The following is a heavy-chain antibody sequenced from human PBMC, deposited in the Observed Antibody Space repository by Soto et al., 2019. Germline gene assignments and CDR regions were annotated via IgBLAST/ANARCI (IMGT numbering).Heavy chain of an antibody. CDR3: ARARGPTLFDY. J-gene: IGHJ4*02. Sequence: PGGSLRLSCSASGFTFSSYDMHWVRQGTGKGLEWVSAIGTTGDTYYAGSVKGRFTISREDAKNSLYLQMNSLRAGDTAIYFCARARGPTLFDYWGQGT. V-gene: IGHV3-13*04. CDR1: GFTFSSYD. CDR2: IGTTGDT.